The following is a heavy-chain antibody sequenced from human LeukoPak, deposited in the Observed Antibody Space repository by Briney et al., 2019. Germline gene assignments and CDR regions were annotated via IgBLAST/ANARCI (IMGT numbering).Heavy chain of an antibody. CDR1: GFTFSSYA. D-gene: IGHD3-9*01. J-gene: IGHJ6*02. CDR3: ARDQYDILTGYSYYYYYGMDV. V-gene: IGHV3-7*01. CDR2: IEQDGSEK. Sequence: SGGSLRLSCAASGFTFSSYAMSWVRQAPGKGLEWVANIEQDGSEKYYVDSVKGRFTISRDNAKNSLYLQMNSLRAEDTAVYYCARDQYDILTGYSYYYYYGMDVWGQGTTVTVSS.